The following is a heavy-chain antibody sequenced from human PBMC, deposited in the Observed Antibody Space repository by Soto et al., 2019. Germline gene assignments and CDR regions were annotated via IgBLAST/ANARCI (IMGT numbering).Heavy chain of an antibody. CDR3: APWFGAFDY. Sequence: QVQLVESGGGVVQPGRSLRLSCAASGFTFSRYGMHWVRQAPGKGLEWVAVILYDGSNKYYADSVKGRFTISRDNSKNTLYLQMNSLRDENTAVYYCAPWFGAFDYWGQGTLVTVSS. V-gene: IGHV3-30*03. CDR1: GFTFSRYG. J-gene: IGHJ4*02. D-gene: IGHD3-10*01. CDR2: ILYDGSNK.